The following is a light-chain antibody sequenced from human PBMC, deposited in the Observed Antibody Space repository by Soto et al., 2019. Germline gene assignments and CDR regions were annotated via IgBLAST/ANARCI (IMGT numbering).Light chain of an antibody. CDR2: EVS. CDR1: ASDIGSFNY. V-gene: IGLV2-14*01. Sequence: QSVLTQPASVSGSPGQSITISCTGTASDIGSFNYVSWYQQHPGKAPKVVISEVSKRPSGISHRFSGSKSGNTASLTISGLQAEDEGDYYYCSSYTSTSTRHVFGTGTKVTVL. CDR3: SSYTSTSTRHV. J-gene: IGLJ1*01.